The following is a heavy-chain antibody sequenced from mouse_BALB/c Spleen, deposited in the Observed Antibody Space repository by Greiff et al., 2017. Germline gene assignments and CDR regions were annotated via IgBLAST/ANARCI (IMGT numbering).Heavy chain of an antibody. CDR2: IYPGDGDT. V-gene: IGHV1-87*01. J-gene: IGHJ2*01. CDR1: GYTFTSYW. D-gene: IGHD2-4*01. CDR3: ARFPYDYDPSRDY. Sequence: QVQLQQSGAELARPGASVKLSCKASGYTFTSYWMQWVKQRPGQGLEWIGAIYPGDGDTRYTQKFKGKATLTADKSSSTAYMQLSSLASEDSAVYYCARFPYDYDPSRDYWGQGTTLTVSS.